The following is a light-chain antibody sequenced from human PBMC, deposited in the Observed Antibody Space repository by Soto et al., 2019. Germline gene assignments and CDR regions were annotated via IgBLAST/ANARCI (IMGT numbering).Light chain of an antibody. Sequence: DIVMTQTPPSLPVNPGEPASISCRSSRSILGSSGYNYLNWYLQKPGQSPQLLIYLGSSRASGVPDRFSGSGSGTDFTFTISSLQPEDIATYYCQQYSHLITFGQGTRLEIK. J-gene: IGKJ5*01. CDR2: LGS. CDR3: QQYSHLIT. CDR1: RSILGSSGYNY. V-gene: IGKV2-28*01.